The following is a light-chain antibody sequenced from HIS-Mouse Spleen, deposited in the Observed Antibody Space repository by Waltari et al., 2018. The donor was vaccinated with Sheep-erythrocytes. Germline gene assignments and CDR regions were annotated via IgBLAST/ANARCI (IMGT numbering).Light chain of an antibody. Sequence: QSALTQPRSVSGSPAPSVTISCSGTSSDVGGYNYFSWYQQHPGKAPKLMIYDVSKRPSGVPDRFSGSKSGNTASLTISGLQAEDEADYYCCSYAGSYTYVFGTGTKVTVL. CDR1: SSDVGGYNY. CDR2: DVS. V-gene: IGLV2-11*02. J-gene: IGLJ1*01. CDR3: CSYAGSYTYV.